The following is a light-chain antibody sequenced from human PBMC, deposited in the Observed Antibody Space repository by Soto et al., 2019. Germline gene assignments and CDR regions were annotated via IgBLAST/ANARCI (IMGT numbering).Light chain of an antibody. CDR1: QSISDT. CDR3: QQYNNWPWT. J-gene: IGKJ1*01. CDR2: GAS. V-gene: IGKV3-15*01. Sequence: EIVMTQSPATLSVSPGERATLSCRASQSISDTLAWYQQKPGQAPRLLIYGASKRATGFPARFSGSGSGTDFTLTISSLQSEDFAVYYCQQYNNWPWTFGQGTKVDIK.